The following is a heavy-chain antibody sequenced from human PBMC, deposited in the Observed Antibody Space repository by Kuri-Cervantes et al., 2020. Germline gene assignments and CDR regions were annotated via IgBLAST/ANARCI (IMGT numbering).Heavy chain of an antibody. V-gene: IGHV4-30-2*01. CDR1: GGSISSGGYS. J-gene: IGHJ5*02. Sequence: SETLSLTCAVSGGSISSGGYSWSWIRQPPGKGLEWIGYIYHSGSTYYNPFLKSRVTISVDRSKNQFSLKLSSVTAADTAVYYCARGGTGTTSVGAVHWFDPWGQGTLVTVSS. D-gene: IGHD1-7*01. CDR2: IYHSGST. CDR3: ARGGTGTTSVGAVHWFDP.